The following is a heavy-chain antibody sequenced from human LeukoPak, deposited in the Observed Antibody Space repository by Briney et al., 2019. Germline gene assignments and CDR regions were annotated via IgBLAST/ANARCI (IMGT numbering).Heavy chain of an antibody. J-gene: IGHJ3*02. CDR1: GGFISNNY. CDR2: FYYNGGT. V-gene: IGHV4-59*08. D-gene: IGHD6-13*01. CDR3: SRHLASAAGAFDI. Sequence: SAPLSLTSTVGGGFISNNYSSWLRQPLGEGLGWMVYFYYNGGTNYNPSFKGRVTILVDKSENHFSLKWTSVTAADTAVYYCSRHLASAAGAFDIWGQGTMVTVSS.